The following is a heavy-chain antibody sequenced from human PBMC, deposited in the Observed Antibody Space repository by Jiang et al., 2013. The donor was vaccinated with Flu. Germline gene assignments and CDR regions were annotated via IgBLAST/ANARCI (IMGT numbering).Heavy chain of an antibody. Sequence: PGLVKPSQTLSLTCTVSGGSISSGGYYWSWIRQHPGKGLEWIGYIYYSGSTYYNPSLKSRVTISVDTSKNQFSLKLSSVTAADTAVYYCARDSHDIVVVPAAIRRGSYYYGMDVWGQGTTVTVSS. D-gene: IGHD2-2*02. V-gene: IGHV4-31*03. J-gene: IGHJ6*02. CDR2: IYYSGST. CDR1: GGSISSGGYY. CDR3: ARDSHDIVVVPAAIRRGSYYYGMDV.